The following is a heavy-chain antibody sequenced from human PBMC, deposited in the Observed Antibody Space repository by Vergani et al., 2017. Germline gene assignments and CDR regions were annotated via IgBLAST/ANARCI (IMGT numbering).Heavy chain of an antibody. V-gene: IGHV3-30*18. CDR2: ISYDGSNK. CDR3: AKGPQQLVRYYYYYMDV. CDR1: GFTFSSYG. Sequence: QVQLVESGGGVVQPGRSLRLSCAASGFTFSSYGMHWVRQAPGKGLEWVAVISYDGSNKYYADSVKGRFTISRDNSKNKLYLQMNSLRAEDTAVYYCAKGPQQLVRYYYYYMDVWGKGTTVTVSS. J-gene: IGHJ6*03. D-gene: IGHD6-13*01.